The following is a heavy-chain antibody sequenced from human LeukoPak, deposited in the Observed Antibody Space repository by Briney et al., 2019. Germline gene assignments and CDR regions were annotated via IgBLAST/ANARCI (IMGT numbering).Heavy chain of an antibody. V-gene: IGHV1-18*01. Sequence: ASVKVSCKASGYTFTSYGISWVRQAPGQGLEWMGWISAYNGNTNYAQKLQGRVTMTTDTSTSTAYMELRSLRSDDTAVYYCARDPPDGYGSGRGSDYWSQGTLVTVSS. CDR3: ARDPPDGYGSGRGSDY. J-gene: IGHJ4*02. D-gene: IGHD3-10*01. CDR2: ISAYNGNT. CDR1: GYTFTSYG.